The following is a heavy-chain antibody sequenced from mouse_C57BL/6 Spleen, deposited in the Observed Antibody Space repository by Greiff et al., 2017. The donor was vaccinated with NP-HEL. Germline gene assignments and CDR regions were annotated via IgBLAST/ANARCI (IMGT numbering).Heavy chain of an antibody. CDR1: GYTFTDYE. J-gene: IGHJ2*01. Sequence: VKLQESGAELVRPGASVTLSCKASGYTFTDYEMHWVKQTPVHGLEWIGAIDPETGGTAYNQKFKGKAILTADKSSSTAYMELRSLTSEDSAVYYCTRLDTTVVANFDYWGQGTTLTVSS. CDR2: IDPETGGT. D-gene: IGHD1-1*01. CDR3: TRLDTTVVANFDY. V-gene: IGHV1-15*01.